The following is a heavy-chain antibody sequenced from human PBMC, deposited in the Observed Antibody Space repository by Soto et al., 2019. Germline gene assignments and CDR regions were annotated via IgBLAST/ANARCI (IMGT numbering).Heavy chain of an antibody. Sequence: GGSLRLSCAASGFTFSSYGMHWVRQAPGKGLEWVAVISYDGSNKYYADSVKGRFTISRDNSKNTLYLQMNSLRAEDTAVYYCAKDGWPLIDYCGQGTLVTVSS. CDR1: GFTFSSYG. CDR3: AKDGWPLIDY. D-gene: IGHD2-15*01. CDR2: ISYDGSNK. J-gene: IGHJ4*02. V-gene: IGHV3-30*18.